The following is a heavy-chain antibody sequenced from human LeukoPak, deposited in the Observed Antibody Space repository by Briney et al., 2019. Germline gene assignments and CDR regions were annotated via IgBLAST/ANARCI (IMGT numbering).Heavy chain of an antibody. CDR2: IYHSGST. Sequence: PSETLSLTCAVSGYSISSGYYWGWIRQPPGKGLEWIGSIYHSGSTYYNPSLKSRVTISVDTSKNQFSPKLSSVTAADTAVYYCARAKTTVTTWFDPWGQGTLVTVSS. D-gene: IGHD4-17*01. V-gene: IGHV4-38-2*01. CDR3: ARAKTTVTTWFDP. CDR1: GYSISSGYY. J-gene: IGHJ5*02.